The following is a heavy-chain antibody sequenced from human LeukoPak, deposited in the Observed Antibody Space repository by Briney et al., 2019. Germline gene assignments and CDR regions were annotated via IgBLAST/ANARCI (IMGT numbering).Heavy chain of an antibody. Sequence: ASVKVSCKASGYTFTSYGISWVRQAPGQGLEWMGWISAYNGNTNYAQKLQGRVTMTTDTSTSTAYMELRRLRSDDTAVYYRAREKRGYSYGFLSTWFDAWGQGTLVTVSS. CDR3: AREKRGYSYGFLSTWFDA. CDR2: ISAYNGNT. J-gene: IGHJ5*02. CDR1: GYTFTSYG. D-gene: IGHD5-18*01. V-gene: IGHV1-18*01.